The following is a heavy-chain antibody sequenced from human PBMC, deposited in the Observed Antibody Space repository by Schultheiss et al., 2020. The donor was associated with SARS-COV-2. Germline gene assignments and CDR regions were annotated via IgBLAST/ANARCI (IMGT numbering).Heavy chain of an antibody. CDR3: ARDRDIVATIMDY. J-gene: IGHJ4*02. CDR1: GFTVSSNY. CDR2: ISSSSSTI. Sequence: GGSLRLSCAASGFTVSSNYMSWVRQAPGKGLEWVSYISSSSSTIYYADSVKGRFTISRDNAKNSLYLQMNSLRDEDTAVYYCARDRDIVATIMDYWGQGTLVTVSS. V-gene: IGHV3-48*02. D-gene: IGHD5-12*01.